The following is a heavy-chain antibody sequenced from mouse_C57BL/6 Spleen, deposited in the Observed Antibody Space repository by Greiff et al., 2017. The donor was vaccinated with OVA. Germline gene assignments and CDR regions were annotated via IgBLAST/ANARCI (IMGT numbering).Heavy chain of an antibody. Sequence: QVQLKESGPGLVAPSQSLSITCTVSGFSLTSYAISWVRQPPGKGLEWLGVIWTGGGTNNNSALKSRLSISTDNSKSHVFLKMNSLQTDDTARYYCARGDYYGPYYFDDWGQGTTLTVSS. CDR1: GFSLTSYA. V-gene: IGHV2-9-1*01. D-gene: IGHD1-1*01. CDR3: ARGDYYGPYYFDD. CDR2: IWTGGGT. J-gene: IGHJ2*01.